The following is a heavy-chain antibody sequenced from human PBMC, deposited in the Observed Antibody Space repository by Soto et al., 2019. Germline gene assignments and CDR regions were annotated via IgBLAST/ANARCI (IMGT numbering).Heavy chain of an antibody. CDR1: GFTFSSYG. D-gene: IGHD3-10*01. CDR3: ARGAMVRGVRPLGY. V-gene: IGHV3-33*01. J-gene: IGHJ4*02. CDR2: IWYDGSNK. Sequence: QVQLVESGGGVVQPGRSLRLSCAASGFTFSSYGMHWVRQAPGKGLEWVAVIWYDGSNKYYADSVKGRFTISRDNSKNTMYLKMNSLRAEDTAVYYCARGAMVRGVRPLGYWGQGTLVTVSS.